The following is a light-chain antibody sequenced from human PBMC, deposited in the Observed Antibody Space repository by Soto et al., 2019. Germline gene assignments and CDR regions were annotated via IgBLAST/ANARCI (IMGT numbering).Light chain of an antibody. CDR3: QQYNDWPRT. Sequence: EIVLTQSPGTLSLSPGERATLSCRASQSVSSSYLAWYQQTPGQAPRLLIYGASTRATSIPARFSGSGSGTEFTLTISSLQSEDFAIYYCQQYNDWPRTFGQGTRLEIK. CDR1: QSVSSSY. J-gene: IGKJ5*01. CDR2: GAS. V-gene: IGKV3-15*01.